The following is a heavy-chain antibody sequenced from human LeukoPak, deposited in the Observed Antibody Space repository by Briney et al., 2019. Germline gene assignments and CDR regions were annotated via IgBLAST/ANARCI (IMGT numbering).Heavy chain of an antibody. D-gene: IGHD4-17*01. CDR3: ARGYGDYARGIDY. CDR1: GFTFSSYS. V-gene: IGHV3-21*01. CDR2: ISSSSSDI. J-gene: IGHJ4*02. Sequence: GGSLRLSCAASGFTFSSYSMNWVRQAPGKGLEWVSSISSSSSDIYYADSVKGRFTISRDNAKNSLYLQMNSLRAEDTAVYYCARGYGDYARGIDYGGQGTLVTVSS.